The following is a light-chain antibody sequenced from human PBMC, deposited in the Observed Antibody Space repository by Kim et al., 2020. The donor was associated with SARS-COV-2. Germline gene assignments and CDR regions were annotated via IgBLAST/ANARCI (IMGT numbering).Light chain of an antibody. CDR2: RNN. CDR3: AAWDDSLSGWV. J-gene: IGLJ3*02. CDR1: SSNIGSNY. Sequence: ELTQPPSASGTPGQRVTISCSGSSSNIGSNYVYWYQQLPGTAPKLLIYRNNQRPSGVPDRFSGSKSGTSASLAISGLRSEDEADYYCAAWDDSLSGWVFGGGTQLTV. V-gene: IGLV1-47*01.